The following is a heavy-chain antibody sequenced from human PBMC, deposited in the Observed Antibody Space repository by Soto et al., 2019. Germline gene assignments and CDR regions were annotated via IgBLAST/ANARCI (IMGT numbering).Heavy chain of an antibody. CDR2: IYYSGST. CDR1: GGSISSGDYY. D-gene: IGHD3-3*01. J-gene: IGHJ5*02. Sequence: QVQLQESGPGLVKPSQTLSLTCTVSGGSISSGDYYWSWIRQHPVKGLEWIGYIYYSGSTYYNPSLKARVTISGDTSMNQCSLRLSSVTAADTAVYSCARWWSGSRQGFDPWGQGTLVTVSS. V-gene: IGHV4-31*03. CDR3: ARWWSGSRQGFDP.